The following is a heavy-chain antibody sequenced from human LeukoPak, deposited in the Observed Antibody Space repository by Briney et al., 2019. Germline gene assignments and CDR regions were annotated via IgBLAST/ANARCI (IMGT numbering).Heavy chain of an antibody. CDR2: ISGYNGNR. J-gene: IGHJ5*02. Sequence: GASVRVSCKAFGYSFTSYGISWVRQAPGQGLELMGWISGYNGNRKYAQKLQGRVTMTTDTPTSIAYMELRSLRSDDTAVYYCARGAPYYDFWSGYYDYNWFDPWGQGTLVTVSS. CDR3: ARGAPYYDFWSGYYDYNWFDP. V-gene: IGHV1-18*01. D-gene: IGHD3-3*01. CDR1: GYSFTSYG.